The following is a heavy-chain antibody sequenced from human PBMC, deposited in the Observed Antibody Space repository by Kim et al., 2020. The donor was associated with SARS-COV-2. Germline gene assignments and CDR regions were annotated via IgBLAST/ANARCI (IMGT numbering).Heavy chain of an antibody. V-gene: IGHV4-39*07. D-gene: IGHD6-13*01. CDR3: ARSSSWSWDAFDI. J-gene: IGHJ3*02. Sequence: PALKSRVTLSIDTSKNQFSLNLSSVTAADTAVYYCARSSSWSWDAFDIWGQGTMVTVSS.